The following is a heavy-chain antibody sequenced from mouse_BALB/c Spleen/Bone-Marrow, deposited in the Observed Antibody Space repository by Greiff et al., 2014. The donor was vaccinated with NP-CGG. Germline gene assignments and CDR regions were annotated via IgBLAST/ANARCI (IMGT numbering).Heavy chain of an antibody. CDR3: AREEYGNGFAY. D-gene: IGHD2-10*02. V-gene: IGHV1S135*01. J-gene: IGHJ3*01. CDR1: GYAFTSYN. Sequence: EVHLVESGPELVKPGASVKVSCKASGYAFTSYNMYWVKQSHGKSLEWIGHIDPYNGGTSYNQNFKGKATLTVDKSSSTAYMHLNSLTSEDSAVYYCAREEYGNGFAYWGQGTLVTVSA. CDR2: IDPYNGGT.